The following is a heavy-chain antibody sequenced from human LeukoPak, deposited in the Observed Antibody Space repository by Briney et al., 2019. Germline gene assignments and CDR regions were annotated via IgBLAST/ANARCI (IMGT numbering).Heavy chain of an antibody. CDR1: GFTFSSYS. V-gene: IGHV3-21*01. J-gene: IGHJ6*03. CDR2: ISSSSYI. Sequence: PGGSLRLSCAASGFTFSSYSMNWVRQAPGKGLEWVSSISSSSYIYYADSVKGRFTISRDNAKNSLYLQMNSLRAEDTAVYYCARQGEMYNWNDGVYYYYYYMDVWGKGTTVTVSS. D-gene: IGHD1-20*01. CDR3: ARQGEMYNWNDGVYYYYYYMDV.